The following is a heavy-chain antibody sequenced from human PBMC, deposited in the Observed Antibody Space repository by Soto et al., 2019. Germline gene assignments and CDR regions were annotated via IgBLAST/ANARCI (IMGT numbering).Heavy chain of an antibody. V-gene: IGHV1-18*01. D-gene: IGHD2-15*01. Sequence: ASVKVSCKASGYTFTSYGISWVRQAPGQGLEWMGWISAYNGNTNYAQKLQGRVTMTTDTSTSAAYMELRSLRSDDTAVYYCARVRRDCSGGSCSDNWFDPWGQGTLVTVSS. CDR1: GYTFTSYG. CDR3: ARVRRDCSGGSCSDNWFDP. CDR2: ISAYNGNT. J-gene: IGHJ5*02.